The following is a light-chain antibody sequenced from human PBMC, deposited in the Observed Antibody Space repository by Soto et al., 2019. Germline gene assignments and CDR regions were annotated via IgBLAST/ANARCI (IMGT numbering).Light chain of an antibody. CDR3: QQSYSTPYT. V-gene: IGKV1-39*01. CDR1: QSICSY. CDR2: AAS. Sequence: DIQMTQSPSSLSASVGDRVTITCRASQSICSYLNWHQQKPVKTPKRLIYAASSLQTGVPSRFSGSGSGTDFTLTISSLQPEDFATYYCQQSYSTPYTFGQGTKLEIK. J-gene: IGKJ2*01.